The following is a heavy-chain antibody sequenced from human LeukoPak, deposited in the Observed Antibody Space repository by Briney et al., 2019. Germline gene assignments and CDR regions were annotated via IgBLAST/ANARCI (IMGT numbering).Heavy chain of an antibody. J-gene: IGHJ4*02. V-gene: IGHV3-74*01. Sequence: GGSLRLSCAASGLAFSAYKMHWVRQAPRKGLVWVSRISTDGYTTDYADFVQGRFTASRDNTKSTWSLEMNSLRAEDTAVYYCVVGGSPGYWGQGTLVTVSS. CDR3: VVGGSPGY. D-gene: IGHD2-15*01. CDR2: ISTDGYTT. CDR1: GLAFSAYK.